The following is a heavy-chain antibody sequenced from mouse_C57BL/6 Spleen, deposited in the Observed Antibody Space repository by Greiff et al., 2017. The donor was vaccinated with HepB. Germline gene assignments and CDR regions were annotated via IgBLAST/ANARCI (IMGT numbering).Heavy chain of an antibody. Sequence: EVKLMESGGGLVKPGGSLKLSCAASGFTFSSYAMSWVRQTPEKRLEWVATISDGGSYTYYPDNVKGRFTISRDNAKNNLYLQMSHLKSEDTAMYYCARVPKLGRDYYAMDYWGQGTSVTVSS. J-gene: IGHJ4*01. CDR2: ISDGGSYT. V-gene: IGHV5-4*03. CDR1: GFTFSSYA. CDR3: ARVPKLGRDYYAMDY. D-gene: IGHD4-1*01.